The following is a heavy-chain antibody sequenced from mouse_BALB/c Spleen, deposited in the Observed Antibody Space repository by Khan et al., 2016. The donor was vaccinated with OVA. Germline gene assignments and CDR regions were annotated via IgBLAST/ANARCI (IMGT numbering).Heavy chain of an antibody. CDR1: GYTFTNYG. CDR2: INTYTGEP. Sequence: QIQLVQSGPELKKPGETVKISCKASGYTFTNYGMNWVKQAPRKGLKWMGWINTYTGEPTYTDDFKGRFAFSLETSANTAYLQINNLKNEDMATYFCARGASYWYFDVWGAGTTVTVSS. J-gene: IGHJ1*01. V-gene: IGHV9-1*02. CDR3: ARGASYWYFDV.